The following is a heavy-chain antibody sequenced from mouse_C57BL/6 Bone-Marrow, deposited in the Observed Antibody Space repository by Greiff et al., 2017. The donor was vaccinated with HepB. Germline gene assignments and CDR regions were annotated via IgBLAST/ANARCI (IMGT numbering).Heavy chain of an antibody. J-gene: IGHJ1*03. CDR2: IHPSDSDT. V-gene: IGHV1-74*01. Sequence: QVQLKQPGAELVKPGASVKVSCKASGYTFTSYWMHWVKQRPGQGLEWIGRIHPSDSDTNYNQKFKGKATLTVDKSSSTSYMQLSSLTSEDSAVYYCAIYYYGSSYYWYFDVWGTGTTVTVSS. CDR1: GYTFTSYW. D-gene: IGHD1-1*01. CDR3: AIYYYGSSYYWYFDV.